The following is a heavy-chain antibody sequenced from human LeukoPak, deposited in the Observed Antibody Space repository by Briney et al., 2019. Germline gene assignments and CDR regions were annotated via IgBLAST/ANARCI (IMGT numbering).Heavy chain of an antibody. CDR2: INSDGSST. D-gene: IGHD3-22*01. J-gene: IGHJ3*02. CDR3: ATPYYYDSREGTGFDI. Sequence: GGSLRLSCAASGFTFSSYWMHWVRQAPGKGLVWVSRINSDGSSTSYADSVKGRFTISRDNAKNTLYLQMNSLRAEDTAVYYCATPYYYDSREGTGFDIWGQGTMVTVSS. V-gene: IGHV3-74*01. CDR1: GFTFSSYW.